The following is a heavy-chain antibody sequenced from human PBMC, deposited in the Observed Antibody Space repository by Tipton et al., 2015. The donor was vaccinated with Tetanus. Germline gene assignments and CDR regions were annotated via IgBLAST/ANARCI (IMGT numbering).Heavy chain of an antibody. CDR3: AKERCGGGRCDQMFDC. D-gene: IGHD2-15*01. V-gene: IGHV3-9*01. CDR1: GFTFDDYA. J-gene: IGHJ4*02. CDR2: ISWNSGSK. Sequence: SLRLSCVASGFTFDDYAMHWVRQAPGKGLEWVSSISWNSGSKDYGDSVKGRFTISRDNAKNSLELQMNSLRTEDTALYYCAKERCGGGRCDQMFDCWRQGPLVTVSS.